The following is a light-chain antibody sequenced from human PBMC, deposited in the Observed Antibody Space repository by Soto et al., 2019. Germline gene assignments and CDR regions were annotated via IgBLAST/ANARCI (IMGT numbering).Light chain of an antibody. CDR3: NSYSTSSTPLV. CDR1: SSDVGGYDY. Sequence: QSALTQPASVSGSPGQSITISCTGTSSDVGGYDYVSWYQQHPGKAPRLMIYDVNNRPSGVSNRFSGSKSGNTASLTISGLQAEDEADYYCNSYSTSSTPLVFGGGIKLTVL. V-gene: IGLV2-14*03. CDR2: DVN. J-gene: IGLJ2*01.